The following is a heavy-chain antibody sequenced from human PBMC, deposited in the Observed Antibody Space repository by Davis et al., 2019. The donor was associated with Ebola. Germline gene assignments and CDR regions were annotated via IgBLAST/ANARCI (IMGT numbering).Heavy chain of an antibody. D-gene: IGHD1-26*01. J-gene: IGHJ4*02. CDR2: ISSGGGAP. V-gene: IGHV3-23*01. Sequence: GESLKISCAASGFTFSNHWMHWVRQAPGKGLEWVSDISSGGGAPYYADSVKGRFTTFRDNPKNTLYLQMNSLRADDTAVYYCAKQRGVGAIDYDYWGRGTVVTVSS. CDR3: AKQRGVGAIDYDY. CDR1: GFTFSNHW.